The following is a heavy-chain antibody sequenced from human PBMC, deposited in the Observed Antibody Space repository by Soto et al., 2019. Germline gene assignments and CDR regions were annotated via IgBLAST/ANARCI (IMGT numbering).Heavy chain of an antibody. Sequence: VQRPEPGPGWLKPSETLPFTWGASVASISQNSWTWIRQPAGKGLEWIGRIYSGGSTNYNPSLESRVTMSVDTSKNKFSLKLSSVTAADTAVYYCARGPGGFGDFSLDYWGQGTLVTVSS. CDR1: VASISQNS. J-gene: IGHJ4*02. D-gene: IGHD3-10*01. V-gene: IGHV4-4*07. CDR3: ARGPGGFGDFSLDY. CDR2: IYSGGST.